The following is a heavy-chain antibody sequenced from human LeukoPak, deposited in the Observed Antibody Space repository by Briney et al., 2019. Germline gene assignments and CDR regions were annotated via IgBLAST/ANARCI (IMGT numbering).Heavy chain of an antibody. CDR1: GYTFTSYY. CDR3: ARDLGWMIVATKGSSCDY. J-gene: IGHJ4*02. V-gene: IGHV1-46*01. Sequence: ASVKVSCKASGYTFTSYYMHWVRQAPGQGLEWMGIINPSGGSTSYAQKFQGRVTMTRDTSTSTVYMELSSLRSDDTAVYYCARDLGWMIVATKGSSCDYWGQGTLVTVSS. D-gene: IGHD5-12*01. CDR2: INPSGGST.